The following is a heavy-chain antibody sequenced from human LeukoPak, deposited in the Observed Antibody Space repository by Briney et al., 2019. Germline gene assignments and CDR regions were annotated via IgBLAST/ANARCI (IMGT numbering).Heavy chain of an antibody. CDR2: INHSGST. V-gene: IGHV4-34*01. CDR1: GGSFSGYY. J-gene: IGHJ4*02. Sequence: SETLSLTCAVYGGSFSGYYWSWIRQPPGKGLEWIGEINHSGSTNYNPSLKSRVTISVDTSKNQFSLKLSSVTAADTAVYYCARDSGSYRYFPYYFDYWGQGTLVTVSS. D-gene: IGHD1-26*01. CDR3: ARDSGSYRYFPYYFDY.